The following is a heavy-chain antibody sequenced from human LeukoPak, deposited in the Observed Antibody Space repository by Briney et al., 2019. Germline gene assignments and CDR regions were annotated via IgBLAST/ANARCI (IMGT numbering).Heavy chain of an antibody. CDR1: GFTFSDYS. CDR3: ARDYKYAFDN. D-gene: IGHD5-24*01. J-gene: IGHJ4*02. Sequence: GGSLRLSCAASGFTFSDYSMNWFRQAPGKGLEWISYIGIDSGNTNYADSVKGRFTISGDKAKNSLYLQMNSLRVEDTAVYYCARDYKYAFDNWGQGTLVTVSS. CDR2: IGIDSGNT. V-gene: IGHV3-48*01.